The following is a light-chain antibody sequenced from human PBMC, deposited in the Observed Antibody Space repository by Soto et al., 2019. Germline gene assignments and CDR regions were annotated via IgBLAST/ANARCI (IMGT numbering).Light chain of an antibody. CDR2: LNSDGSH. J-gene: IGLJ2*01. V-gene: IGLV4-69*01. Sequence: QSVLTQSPSASASLGASVNLTCTLSSGHNSYAIAWHQQQPEKGPRYLMNLNSDGSHSKGDGIPDRFSGSSSGAERYLTISSLHSGDEADYFRQTWGPGIQVFGGGTKLTVL. CDR1: SGHNSYA. CDR3: QTWGPGIQV.